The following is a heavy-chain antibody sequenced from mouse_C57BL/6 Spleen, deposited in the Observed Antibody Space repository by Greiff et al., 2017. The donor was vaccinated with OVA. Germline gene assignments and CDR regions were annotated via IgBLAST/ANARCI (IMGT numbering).Heavy chain of an antibody. J-gene: IGHJ4*01. CDR3: AREEGPQAPAMDY. Sequence: QVQLQQSGAELVKPGASVKISCKASGYAFSSYWMNWVEQRPGKGLEWIGQIYPGDGDTNYNGKFKGKATLTADKSSSTAYMQLSSLTSEDSAVYFCAREEGPQAPAMDYWGQGTSVTVSS. D-gene: IGHD3-2*02. V-gene: IGHV1-80*01. CDR1: GYAFSSYW. CDR2: IYPGDGDT.